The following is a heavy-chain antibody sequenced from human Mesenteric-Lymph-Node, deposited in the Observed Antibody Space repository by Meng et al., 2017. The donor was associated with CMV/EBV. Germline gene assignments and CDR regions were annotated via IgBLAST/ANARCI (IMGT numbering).Heavy chain of an antibody. D-gene: IGHD6-19*01. Sequence: WVRQPPGKGLEWIGSIYYSGSTYYNPSLKSRVTISVDTSKNQFSLKLSSVTAADTAVYYCARDGSSGWYTTYYFDYWGQGTLVTVSS. CDR2: IYYSGST. V-gene: IGHV4-39*07. CDR3: ARDGSSGWYTTYYFDY. J-gene: IGHJ4*02.